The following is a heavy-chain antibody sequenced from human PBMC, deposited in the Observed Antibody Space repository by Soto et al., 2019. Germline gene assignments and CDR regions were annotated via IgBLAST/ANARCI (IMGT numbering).Heavy chain of an antibody. Sequence: PSETLSLTCAVSGGSISSGGYSWSWIRQPPGKGLEWIGYIYHSGSTYYNPSLKSRVTISVDRSKNQFSLKLSSVTAADTAVYYCARAQRSSGWTKTTPLDYWGPGTLVTVSS. D-gene: IGHD6-19*01. V-gene: IGHV4-30-2*01. CDR1: GGSISSGGYS. CDR2: IYHSGST. CDR3: ARAQRSSGWTKTTPLDY. J-gene: IGHJ4*02.